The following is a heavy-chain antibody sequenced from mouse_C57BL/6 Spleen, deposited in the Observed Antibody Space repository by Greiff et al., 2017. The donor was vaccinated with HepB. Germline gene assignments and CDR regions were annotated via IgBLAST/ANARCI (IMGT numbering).Heavy chain of an antibody. D-gene: IGHD1-1*01. V-gene: IGHV1-53*01. CDR1: GYTFTSYW. CDR3: ARGTVVAKDYYAMDY. Sequence: VQLQQPGTELVKPGASVKLSCKASGYTFTSYWMHWVKQRPGQGLEWIGNINPSNGGTNYNEKFKSKATLTVDKSSSTAYMQLSSLTSEDSAVYYWARGTVVAKDYYAMDYWGQGTSVTVSS. CDR2: INPSNGGT. J-gene: IGHJ4*01.